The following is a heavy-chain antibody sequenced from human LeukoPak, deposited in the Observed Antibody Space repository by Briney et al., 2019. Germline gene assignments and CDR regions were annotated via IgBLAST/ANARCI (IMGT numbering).Heavy chain of an antibody. CDR1: GYRFTRYG. CDR3: ARDIHREGYMGY. Sequence: ASVKVSCKTSGYRFTRYGISWVRQAPGQGREGMGWINTYNGNTNYAQKFQGRVTMTTDTSARTAYMELRSLRSDDTALYHCARDIHREGYMGYWGQGTLVSVSS. V-gene: IGHV1-18*01. D-gene: IGHD5-24*01. CDR2: INTYNGNT. J-gene: IGHJ4*02.